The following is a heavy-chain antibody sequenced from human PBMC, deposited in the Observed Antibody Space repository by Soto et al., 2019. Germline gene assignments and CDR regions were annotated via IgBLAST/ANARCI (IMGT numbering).Heavy chain of an antibody. CDR3: ARGPPYKIFVPYNWFDP. Sequence: GASVKVSCKASGGTFSSYAISWVRQAPGQGLEWMGGIIPIFGTANYAQKFQGRVTITADESTSTAYMELSSLRSEDTAVYYCARGPPYKIFVPYNWFDPWGQGTLVTVSS. V-gene: IGHV1-69*13. CDR2: IIPIFGTA. CDR1: GGTFSSYA. D-gene: IGHD3-3*01. J-gene: IGHJ5*02.